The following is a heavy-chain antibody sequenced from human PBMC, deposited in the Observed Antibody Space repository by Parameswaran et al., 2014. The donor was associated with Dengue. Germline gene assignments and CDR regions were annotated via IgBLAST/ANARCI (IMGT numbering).Heavy chain of an antibody. CDR2: IYYSGST. D-gene: IGHD2-2*01. V-gene: IGHV4-31*02. Sequence: PGKGLEWIGYIYYSGSTYYNPSLKSRVTISVDTSKNQFSLKLSSVTAADTAVYYCARGIFVVVPSGPGFDYWGLGTLVTVSS. CDR3: ARGIFVVVPSGPGFDY. J-gene: IGHJ4*02.